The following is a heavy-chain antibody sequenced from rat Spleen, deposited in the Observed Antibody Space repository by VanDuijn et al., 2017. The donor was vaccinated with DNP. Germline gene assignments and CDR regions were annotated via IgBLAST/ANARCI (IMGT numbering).Heavy chain of an antibody. V-gene: IGHV5-7*01. J-gene: IGHJ4*01. CDR1: GFTFSHYY. CDR3: ARPDA. Sequence: EVQLVESGGGLVQPGRSMKLSCAASGFTFSHYYMAWVRQAPKKGLEWVATITYDGRSADYRDSVKGRFTVSRDNAKSILYLQMDSLRSEDTATYYCARPDAWGQGTSVTVSS. CDR2: ITYDGRSA.